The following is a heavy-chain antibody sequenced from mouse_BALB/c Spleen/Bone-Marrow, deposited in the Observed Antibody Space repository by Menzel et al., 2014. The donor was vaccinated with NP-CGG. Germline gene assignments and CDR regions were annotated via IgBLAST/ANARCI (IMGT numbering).Heavy chain of an antibody. V-gene: IGHV3-2*02. Sequence: EVKLVESGPGLVKPSQSLSLTCTVTGYSITSDYAWNWIRQFPGNKLEWMGYISYSGSASYNPSLKSRISITRDTSKNQFFLQLNSVSTEDTATYYSAKGPYGFSYWGPNATLTVSS. CDR2: ISYSGSA. J-gene: IGHJ2*01. CDR3: AKGPYGFSY. D-gene: IGHD1-1*01. CDR1: GYSITSDYA.